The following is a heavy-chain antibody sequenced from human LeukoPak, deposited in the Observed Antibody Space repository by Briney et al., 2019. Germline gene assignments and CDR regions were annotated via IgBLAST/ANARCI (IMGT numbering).Heavy chain of an antibody. Sequence: SVKVSCKASGGTIRSYAISWVRQAPGQGLEWMGGIIPFFDTTNYAQKFQGRLTITADESTSTAYMGLSSLRSEDTAVYYCAFTGGREVDYWGQGTLVTVSS. CDR1: GGTIRSYA. D-gene: IGHD2-8*02. J-gene: IGHJ4*02. CDR2: IIPFFDTT. CDR3: AFTGGREVDY. V-gene: IGHV1-69*13.